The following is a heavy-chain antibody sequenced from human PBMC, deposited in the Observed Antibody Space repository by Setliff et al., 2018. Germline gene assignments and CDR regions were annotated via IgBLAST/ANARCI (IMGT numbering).Heavy chain of an antibody. Sequence: GGSLRLSCAASGITLRTYSLNWVRQAPGRGLEWISFISSDSRTTYYADSVKGRFTISRDNDKNTLDLQMNSLRAEDSAMYYCTRGTFSDFWSGDYYDYWGQGTLVTVSS. CDR3: TRGTFSDFWSGDYYDY. CDR2: ISSDSRTT. V-gene: IGHV3-48*01. D-gene: IGHD3-3*01. CDR1: GITLRTYS. J-gene: IGHJ4*02.